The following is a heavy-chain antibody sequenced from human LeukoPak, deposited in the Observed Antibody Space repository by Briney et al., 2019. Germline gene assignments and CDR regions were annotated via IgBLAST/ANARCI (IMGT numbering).Heavy chain of an antibody. V-gene: IGHV5-51*01. CDR1: GYSFTSYW. J-gene: IGHJ4*02. CDR3: ASGPLIAAAGSYFDY. D-gene: IGHD6-13*01. CDR2: IYPGDSDT. Sequence: GASLKISCNCSGYSFTSYWICWVRQLPGKGLVWMGIIYPGDSDTRYSPSFQGQVTITADKSISTAYLQWSSLKASDTAMYYYASGPLIAAAGSYFDYWGQGTLVTVSS.